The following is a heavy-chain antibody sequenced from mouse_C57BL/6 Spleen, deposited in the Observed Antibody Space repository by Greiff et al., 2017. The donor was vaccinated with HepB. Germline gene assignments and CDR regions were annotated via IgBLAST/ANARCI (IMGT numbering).Heavy chain of an antibody. J-gene: IGHJ3*01. Sequence: QVQLQQPGAELVRPGSSVKLSCKASGYTFTSYWMDWVKQRPGQGLEWIGNIYPSDSETHYNQKFKDKATLTVDKSSSTAYMQLSSLTSEDSAVYYCARGGDSNDEAWFAYWGQGTLVTVSA. CDR2: IYPSDSET. D-gene: IGHD2-12*01. CDR1: GYTFTSYW. CDR3: ARGGDSNDEAWFAY. V-gene: IGHV1-61*01.